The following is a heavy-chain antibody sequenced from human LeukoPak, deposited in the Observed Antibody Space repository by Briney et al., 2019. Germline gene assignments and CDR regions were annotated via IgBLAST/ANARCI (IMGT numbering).Heavy chain of an antibody. CDR1: GFTFSSYA. J-gene: IGHJ5*02. CDR2: ISGSGGST. CDR3: AKDGGARYYDSSSWGS. D-gene: IGHD3-22*01. Sequence: QTGGSLRLSCAASGFTFSSYAMSWVRQAPGKGLEWVSAISGSGGSTYYADSVKGRFTISRDNSKNTLYLQMNSLRAEDTAVYYCAKDGGARYYDSSSWGSWGQGTLVTVSS. V-gene: IGHV3-23*01.